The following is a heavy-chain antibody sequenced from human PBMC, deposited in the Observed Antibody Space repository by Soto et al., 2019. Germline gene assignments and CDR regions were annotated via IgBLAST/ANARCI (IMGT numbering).Heavy chain of an antibody. CDR3: ARKRTSVVTQAYFDV. J-gene: IGHJ4*02. V-gene: IGHV4-34*01. CDR1: GGSFSGYY. CDR2: INHSGST. Sequence: XTCAVYGGSFSGYYWSWILKPPGKGLEWIGEINHSGSTNYNPSLRSRVSMSIDTSKDQFYLKLKSVTAADTALYFCARKRTSVVTQAYFDVWGPGSLVTVSS. D-gene: IGHD2-21*02.